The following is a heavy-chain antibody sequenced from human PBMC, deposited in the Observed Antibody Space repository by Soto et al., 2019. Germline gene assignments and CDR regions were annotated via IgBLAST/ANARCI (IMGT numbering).Heavy chain of an antibody. V-gene: IGHV3-9*01. CDR3: AKDIQSQQMSPGYFDY. J-gene: IGHJ4*02. Sequence: PGGSLRLSCAASGFIFDDYAMHWVRQAPGKGLEWVSGISWNSGTLGYADSVKGRFTISRDNAKNSLYLQMNSLRPEDTALYYCAKDIQSQQMSPGYFDYWGQGALVTVSS. D-gene: IGHD6-13*01. CDR2: ISWNSGTL. CDR1: GFIFDDYA.